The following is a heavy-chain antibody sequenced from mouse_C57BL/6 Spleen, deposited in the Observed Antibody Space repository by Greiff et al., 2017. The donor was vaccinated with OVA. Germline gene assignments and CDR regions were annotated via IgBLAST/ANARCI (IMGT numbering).Heavy chain of an antibody. CDR3: TRDGGTLYWYFDV. V-gene: IGHV5-9-1*02. CDR1: GFTFSSYA. Sequence: EVQVVESGEGLVKPGGSLKLSCAASGFTFSSYAMSWVRQTPEKRLEWVAYISSGGDYIYYADTVKGRFTISRDNARNTLYLQMSSLKSEDTAMYYCTRDGGTLYWYFDVWGTGTTVTVSS. J-gene: IGHJ1*03. D-gene: IGHD2-3*01. CDR2: ISSGGDYI.